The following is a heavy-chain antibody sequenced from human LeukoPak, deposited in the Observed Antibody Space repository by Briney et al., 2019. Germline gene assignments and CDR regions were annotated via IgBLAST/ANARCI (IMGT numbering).Heavy chain of an antibody. CDR1: GFTFSSYG. V-gene: IGHV3-7*01. Sequence: GRALRLSCAASGFTFSSYGMHWVRQAPGKGLEWVADINKDGSEECYVDSVKGRFTISRDNAKNSLYLQMNSLRVEDTAVYYCARDGDFDFWGQGIQVTVSS. CDR3: ARDGDFDF. D-gene: IGHD3-16*01. J-gene: IGHJ4*02. CDR2: INKDGSEE.